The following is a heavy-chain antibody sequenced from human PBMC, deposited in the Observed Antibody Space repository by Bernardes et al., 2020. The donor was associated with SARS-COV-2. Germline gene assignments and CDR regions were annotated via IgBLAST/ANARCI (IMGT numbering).Heavy chain of an antibody. CDR1: GYSISSGYY. V-gene: IGHV4-38-2*01. CDR3: ALGPIAVDNFDY. Sequence: SETLSLTCAVSGYSISSGYYWGWIRQPPGKGLEWIGSIYHSGSTYYNPSLKSRVTISVDTSKNQFSLKLSSVTAADTAVYYCALGPIAVDNFDYWGQGTLVTVSS. D-gene: IGHD6-19*01. J-gene: IGHJ4*02. CDR2: IYHSGST.